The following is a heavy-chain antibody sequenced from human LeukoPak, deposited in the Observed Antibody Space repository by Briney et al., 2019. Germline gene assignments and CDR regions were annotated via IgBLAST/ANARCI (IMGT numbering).Heavy chain of an antibody. J-gene: IGHJ4*02. Sequence: SETLSLTCTVSGVSISSYYWSWIRQPPGKGLEWIGYIYYSGSTNYDPSLKSRVTISVDTSKNQFSLKLSSVTAADTAVYYCARTVSGWYADYWGQGTLVTVSS. CDR3: ARTVSGWYADY. CDR1: GVSISSYY. CDR2: IYYSGST. V-gene: IGHV4-59*01. D-gene: IGHD6-19*01.